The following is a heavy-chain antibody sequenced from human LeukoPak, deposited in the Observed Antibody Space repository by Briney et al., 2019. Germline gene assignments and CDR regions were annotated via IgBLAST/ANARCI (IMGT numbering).Heavy chain of an antibody. J-gene: IGHJ4*02. V-gene: IGHV3-23*01. Sequence: GGSLRLSCAASGFTFSSYAMSWVRQAPGKGLEWVSAISGSGGSTYYADSVKGRFTISRDNSKNTLYLQMNSLRAEDTAVYYCARDGHGSGSPFDYWGQGTLVTVSS. CDR2: ISGSGGST. CDR3: ARDGHGSGSPFDY. D-gene: IGHD3-10*01. CDR1: GFTFSSYA.